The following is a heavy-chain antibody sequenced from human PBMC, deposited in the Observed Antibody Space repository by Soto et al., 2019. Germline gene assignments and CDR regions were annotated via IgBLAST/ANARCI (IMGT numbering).Heavy chain of an antibody. CDR3: ARDKDCSSTSCYGYYYYGMDV. D-gene: IGHD2-2*01. Sequence: QVPLVQSGAEVKKPGASVKVSCKASGYTFTGYYMHWVRQAPGQGLEWMGWINPNSGGTNYAQKFQGRVTMTRDTSISTAYMELSRLRSDDTAVYYCARDKDCSSTSCYGYYYYGMDVWGQGTTVTVSS. V-gene: IGHV1-2*02. CDR2: INPNSGGT. CDR1: GYTFTGYY. J-gene: IGHJ6*02.